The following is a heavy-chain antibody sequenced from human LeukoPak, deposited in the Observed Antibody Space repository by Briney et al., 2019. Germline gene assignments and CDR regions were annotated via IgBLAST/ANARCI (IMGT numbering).Heavy chain of an antibody. J-gene: IGHJ6*03. V-gene: IGHV1-69*05. CDR3: ARDQSGRYYYMDV. CDR2: IIPIFGTA. D-gene: IGHD6-25*01. Sequence: GASVKVSCKASGGTFSSYAISWVRQAPGQGLEWMGGIIPIFGTANYAQKLQGRVTITTDESTSTAYMELSSLRSEDTAVYYCARDQSGRYYYMDVWGKGTTVTVSS. CDR1: GGTFSSYA.